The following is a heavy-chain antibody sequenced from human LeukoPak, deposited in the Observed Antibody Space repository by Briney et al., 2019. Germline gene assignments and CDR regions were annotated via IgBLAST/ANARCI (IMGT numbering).Heavy chain of an antibody. CDR2: ISGSGGST. CDR3: ARVRYYDFWSGNWFGP. V-gene: IGHV3-23*01. CDR1: GFTFSSYA. Sequence: GGSLRLSCAASGFTFSSYAMSWVRQAPGKGLEWVSAISGSGGSTYYADSVKGRFTISRDNAKNSLYLQMNSLRAEDTAVYYCARVRYYDFWSGNWFGPWGQGTLVTVSS. J-gene: IGHJ5*02. D-gene: IGHD3-3*01.